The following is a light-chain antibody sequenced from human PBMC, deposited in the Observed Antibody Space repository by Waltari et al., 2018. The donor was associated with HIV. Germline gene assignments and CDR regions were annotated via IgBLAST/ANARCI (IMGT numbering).Light chain of an antibody. CDR1: QGLRNY. Sequence: DIVLTQSPHLLSASVGDTVTITCRASQGLRNYLAWYQRKPGRAPKLLVYGASTLRDGVPSRFVGSGSGTQFTLTITRLQSDDFATYYCQQETSYPLTFGPGTRVDV. J-gene: IGKJ3*01. V-gene: IGKV1-9*01. CDR3: QQETSYPLT. CDR2: GAS.